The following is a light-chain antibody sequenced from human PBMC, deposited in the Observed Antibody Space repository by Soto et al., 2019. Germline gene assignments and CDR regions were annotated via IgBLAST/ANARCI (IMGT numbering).Light chain of an antibody. CDR1: SSNIGAGYD. CDR2: GNS. Sequence: QSVLTQPPSVSGAPGQRVTISCTGSSSNIGAGYDVHWYQQLPGTAPKLLIYGNSNRPSGVPDRFSGSKSGTSASLAITGLQAEDEADYYCQYYDSSLSGVVFGGWTKLTVL. CDR3: QYYDSSLSGVV. V-gene: IGLV1-40*01. J-gene: IGLJ2*01.